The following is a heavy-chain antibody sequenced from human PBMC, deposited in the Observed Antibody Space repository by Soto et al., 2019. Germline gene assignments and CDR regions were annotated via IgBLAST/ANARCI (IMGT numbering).Heavy chain of an antibody. CDR3: ARVRPDKYYYGSGRQEPRRPYYMDV. V-gene: IGHV3-7*01. CDR2: IKQDGSEK. CDR1: GFTFSSYW. D-gene: IGHD3-10*01. J-gene: IGHJ6*03. Sequence: PGGSLRLSCAASGFTFSSYWMSWVRQAPGKGLEWVANIKQDGSEKYYVDSVKGRFTISRDNAKNSLYLQMNSLRAEDTAVYYCARVRPDKYYYGSGRQEPRRPYYMDVWGKGTTVTVSS.